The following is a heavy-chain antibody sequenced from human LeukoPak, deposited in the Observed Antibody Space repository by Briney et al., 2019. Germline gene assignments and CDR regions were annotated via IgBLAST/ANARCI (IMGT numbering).Heavy chain of an antibody. Sequence: SETLSLTCAVYGGSFSGYYWSWIRQPPGKGLEWIGVINHSGSTNYNPSLKSRVTISVDTSKNQFSLKLSSVTAADTAVYYCARGPLPYCSSTSCYLGGYYYYGMDVWGKGTTVTVSS. V-gene: IGHV4-34*01. CDR2: INHSGST. CDR1: GGSFSGYY. J-gene: IGHJ6*04. D-gene: IGHD2-2*01. CDR3: ARGPLPYCSSTSCYLGGYYYYGMDV.